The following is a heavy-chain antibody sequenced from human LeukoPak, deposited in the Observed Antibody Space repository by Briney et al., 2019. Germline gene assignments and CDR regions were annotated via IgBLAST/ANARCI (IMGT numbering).Heavy chain of an antibody. D-gene: IGHD3-16*01. CDR2: IDPGSGGT. V-gene: IGHV1-46*04. CDR3: AAWGRRQPPPPDMDV. Sequence: ASVKVSCKASGYTFINYYMHWVRQPPGQGLEWMGIIDPGSGGTTYAQKLQGRVTMTRDTSTSTVYMELSSLRSEDTAMYYCAAWGRRQPPPPDMDVWGQGTKVTVSS. CDR1: GYTFINYY. J-gene: IGHJ6*02.